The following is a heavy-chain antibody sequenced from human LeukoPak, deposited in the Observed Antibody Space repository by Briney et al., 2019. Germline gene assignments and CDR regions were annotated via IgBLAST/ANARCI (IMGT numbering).Heavy chain of an antibody. D-gene: IGHD4-23*01. V-gene: IGHV3-73*01. CDR1: GLTFSGSS. J-gene: IGHJ6*02. CDR2: IKIKAESYAT. Sequence: GGSLSLFCAASGLTFSGSSIHWVRQPSRKGLEWVARIKIKAESYATAYVASVKGMFTISRDDSKNTAYQQKDSLKTEDTAMYYCTRLSGGNSDSYYYGLDVWGQGTTVTVSS. CDR3: TRLSGGNSDSYYYGLDV.